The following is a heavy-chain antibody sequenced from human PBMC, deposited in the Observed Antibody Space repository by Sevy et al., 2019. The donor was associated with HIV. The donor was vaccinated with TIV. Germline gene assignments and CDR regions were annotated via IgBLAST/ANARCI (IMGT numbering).Heavy chain of an antibody. CDR3: ARISTLRGKFNWFDP. Sequence: ASVKVSCKASGYTFSSYGISWVRQVPGQGLEWMGWIVTYNGNIKYSQKVKDRVTMTTDTSTSTAYMELRSLTSDDTAVYFCARISTLRGKFNWFDPWGQGTLVTVSS. V-gene: IGHV1-18*01. CDR1: GYTFSSYG. CDR2: IVTYNGNI. D-gene: IGHD3-10*01. J-gene: IGHJ5*02.